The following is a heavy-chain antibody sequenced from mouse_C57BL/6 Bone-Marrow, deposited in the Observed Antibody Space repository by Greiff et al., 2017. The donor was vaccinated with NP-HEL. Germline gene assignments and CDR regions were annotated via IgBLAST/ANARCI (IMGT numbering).Heavy chain of an antibody. CDR2: ISSGSSTI. Sequence: EVQGVESGGGLVKPGGSLKLSCAASGFTFSDYGMHWVRQAPEKGLEWVAYISSGSSTINYADTVKGRVTISRDNAKSTLFLQMTSLRSEDTAMYYCARRIYDDDGSFAYWGQGTLVTVSA. V-gene: IGHV5-17*01. CDR1: GFTFSDYG. D-gene: IGHD2-4*01. CDR3: ARRIYDDDGSFAY. J-gene: IGHJ3*01.